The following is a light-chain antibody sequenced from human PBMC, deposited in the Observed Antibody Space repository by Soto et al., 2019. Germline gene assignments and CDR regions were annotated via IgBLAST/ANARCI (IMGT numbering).Light chain of an antibody. V-gene: IGKV3-15*01. CDR1: QSVSSN. CDR3: QQFNNWPLYT. J-gene: IGKJ2*01. CDR2: SAS. Sequence: EIVMTQSPATLSVSPGERATLSCRASQSVSSNLAWYQQKPGQAPRLLMFSASTRATGIPARFRGSGSETDFTLTISSLQSEDFAVYYCQQFNNWPLYTFGQGTKLEIK.